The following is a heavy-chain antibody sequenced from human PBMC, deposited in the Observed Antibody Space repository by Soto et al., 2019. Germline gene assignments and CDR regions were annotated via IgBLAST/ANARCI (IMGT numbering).Heavy chain of an antibody. J-gene: IGHJ2*01. V-gene: IGHV3-11*06. CDR1: GFNFGDYY. CDR3: ARLRVGVNWYFDL. Sequence: QMQLVESGGGLVKPGGSLRLSCAASGFNFGDYYMSWVRQAPGKGLEWVSFVSSTGSYTKYSDSVGGRFTVFRDNGKNSLHLQLNSLRVEDTAVYYCARLRVGVNWYFDLWGRGTLVTVSS. D-gene: IGHD1-26*01. CDR2: VSSTGSYT.